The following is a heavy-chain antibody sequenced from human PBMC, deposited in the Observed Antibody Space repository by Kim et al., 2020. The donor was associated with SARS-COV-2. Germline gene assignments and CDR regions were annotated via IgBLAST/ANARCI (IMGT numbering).Heavy chain of an antibody. CDR3: VPASYDY. CDR1: GFTFGQFA. V-gene: IGHV3-49*04. Sequence: GGSLRLSSKGSGFTFGQFAMSWVRQVPGKGLEWVALIRSKAFGEATEYAASVKGRFIISRDDSKSIVYLQMNSLKSDDTGVYYCVPASYDYWGQGTLVTVSS. D-gene: IGHD2-2*01. J-gene: IGHJ4*02. CDR2: IRSKAFGEAT.